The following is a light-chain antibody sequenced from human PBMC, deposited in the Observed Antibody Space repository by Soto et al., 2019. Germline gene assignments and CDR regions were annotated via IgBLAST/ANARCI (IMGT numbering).Light chain of an antibody. Sequence: EIVLTQSPATLSLSPGESATLSCRASQSVRGYVDWYQQKPGQAPRLLTHDASNRATGIPARFGGSGSGTYFTLTISSLEPEDFAVYYCQQRDGQPPYTFGQGTMLQIK. CDR3: QQRDGQPPYT. CDR2: DAS. CDR1: QSVRGY. V-gene: IGKV3-11*01. J-gene: IGKJ2*01.